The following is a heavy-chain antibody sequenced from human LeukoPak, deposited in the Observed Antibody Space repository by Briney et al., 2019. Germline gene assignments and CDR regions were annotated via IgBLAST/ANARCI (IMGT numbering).Heavy chain of an antibody. CDR2: ISSNGGST. CDR3: ARVERGEMATIYFDY. D-gene: IGHD5-24*01. CDR1: GFTFSSYA. V-gene: IGHV3-64*01. Sequence: TGGSLILSCAASGFTFSSYAMHWVRQAPGKGLEYVSAISSNGGSTYYANSVKGRFTISRDNSKNTLYLQMGSLRAEDMAVYYCARVERGEMATIYFDYWGQGTLVTVSS. J-gene: IGHJ4*02.